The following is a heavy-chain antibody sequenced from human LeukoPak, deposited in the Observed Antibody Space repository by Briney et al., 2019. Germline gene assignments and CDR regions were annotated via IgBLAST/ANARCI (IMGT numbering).Heavy chain of an antibody. Sequence: PSETLSLTCTVSGGFIFSGSYSWTWIRQPAGKGLEWIGRIYTSGSTNYNPSLKSRVTISVDTSKNQVSLKLSSVTAADTAVYYCARLGGSPPLSAFDIWGQGTMVTVSS. CDR2: IYTSGST. D-gene: IGHD1-26*01. CDR3: ARLGGSPPLSAFDI. J-gene: IGHJ3*02. CDR1: GGFIFSGSYS. V-gene: IGHV4-61*02.